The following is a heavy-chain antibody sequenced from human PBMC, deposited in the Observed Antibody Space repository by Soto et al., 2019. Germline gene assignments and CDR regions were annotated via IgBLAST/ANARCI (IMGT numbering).Heavy chain of an antibody. Sequence: SETLSLTCSVSGDSITTSDYCWSWIRQPPGKGLEWLGYIYYSGSSYYNPSLKGRATISVDTSKNQFSLKLSSVTAADTAMYYCARTVDFWSGYYPYWGPGTLVTVSS. D-gene: IGHD3-3*01. CDR1: GDSITTSDYC. V-gene: IGHV4-30-4*01. J-gene: IGHJ4*02. CDR2: IYYSGSS. CDR3: ARTVDFWSGYYPY.